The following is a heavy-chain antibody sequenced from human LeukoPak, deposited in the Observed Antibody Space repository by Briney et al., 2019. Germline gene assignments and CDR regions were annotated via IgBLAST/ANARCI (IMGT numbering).Heavy chain of an antibody. Sequence: PGGSLRLSCVPSVFTLSSCGMYWVRQAPGKGVEWVSGVSDGGGGTYYGHSLKGRFTISRDTSKNTLYLYMNSLRSEDTAGSYCSKSVRDGYNARIDYWGQGTLVTVSS. J-gene: IGHJ4*02. CDR3: SKSVRDGYNARIDY. V-gene: IGHV3-23*01. CDR1: VFTLSSCG. D-gene: IGHD5-24*01. CDR2: VSDGGGGT.